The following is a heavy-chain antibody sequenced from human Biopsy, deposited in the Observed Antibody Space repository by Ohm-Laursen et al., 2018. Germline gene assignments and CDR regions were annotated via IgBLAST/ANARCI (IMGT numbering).Heavy chain of an antibody. CDR1: GFLFNNYA. D-gene: IGHD3-10*01. CDR2: ISHGGDST. J-gene: IGHJ5*01. Sequence: SLRLSCAASGFLFNNYAVTWVRQAPGKGLEWVSSISHGGDSTLFADSVKGRFTISRDNTKNTLYLQMNSLRAADTAIYFCATELLPPGVGGPWLDSWGQGTPVTVSS. V-gene: IGHV3-23*01. CDR3: ATELLPPGVGGPWLDS.